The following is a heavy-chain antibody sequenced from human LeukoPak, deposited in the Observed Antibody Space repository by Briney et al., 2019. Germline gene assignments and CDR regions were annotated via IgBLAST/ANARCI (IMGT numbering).Heavy chain of an antibody. D-gene: IGHD2-15*01. Sequence: AGRSLRLSCAASGFTFDDYAMHWVRHAPGKGLEWVSGISWNSGSIVYADSVKGRFTISRDNAKNSLYLQMNSLRAEDTALYYCAKAPEYCSGGSCPYYYYGMDVWGQGTTVTVSS. CDR1: GFTFDDYA. CDR3: AKAPEYCSGGSCPYYYYGMDV. CDR2: ISWNSGSI. V-gene: IGHV3-9*01. J-gene: IGHJ6*02.